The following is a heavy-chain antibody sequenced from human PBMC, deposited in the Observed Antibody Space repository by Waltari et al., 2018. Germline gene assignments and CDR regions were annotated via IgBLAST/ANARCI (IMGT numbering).Heavy chain of an antibody. CDR3: ARGGRMTTVTNFDY. Sequence: QVQLVQSGAEVKKPGSSVKVSCKASGGTFSSYAISWVLQAPGQGLEWMGGIIPIFGTANYAQKFQGRVTITTDESTSTAYMELSSLRSEDTAVYYCARGGRMTTVTNFDYWGQGTLVTVSS. CDR1: GGTFSSYA. J-gene: IGHJ4*02. V-gene: IGHV1-69*05. CDR2: IIPIFGTA. D-gene: IGHD4-17*01.